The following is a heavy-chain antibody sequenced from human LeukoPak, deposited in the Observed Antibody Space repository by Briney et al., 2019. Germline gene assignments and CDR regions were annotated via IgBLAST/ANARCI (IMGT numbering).Heavy chain of an antibody. Sequence: SETLSLTCTVSGGSISTSNYYWGWIRQPPGKGLEWIGNIFYSGSTYYSPSLKSRVTISVDTSKNQFSLKLSSVTAADTAVYYCARSVEGYCRGGSCYSYSYYMDVWGKGTTVTVSS. CDR3: ARSVEGYCRGGSCYSYSYYMDV. J-gene: IGHJ6*03. D-gene: IGHD2-15*01. CDR1: GGSISTSNYY. CDR2: IFYSGST. V-gene: IGHV4-39*07.